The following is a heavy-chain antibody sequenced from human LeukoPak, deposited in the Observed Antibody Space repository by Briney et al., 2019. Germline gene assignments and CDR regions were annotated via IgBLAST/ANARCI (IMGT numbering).Heavy chain of an antibody. CDR3: ARGFTYGTNWFDP. CDR1: GGSISSYY. CDR2: IYYTGST. J-gene: IGHJ5*02. Sequence: SETLSLTCTVSGGSISSYYWSWIRQPPGKGLEWIGYIYYTGSTNYNPSLKSRVTISVDTSESQFSLKLRSVTAADTAVYFCARGFTYGTNWFDPWGQGTLVTVS. V-gene: IGHV4-59*01. D-gene: IGHD4-17*01.